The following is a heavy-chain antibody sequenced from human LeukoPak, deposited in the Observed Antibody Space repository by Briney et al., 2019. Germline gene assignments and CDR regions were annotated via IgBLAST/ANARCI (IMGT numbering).Heavy chain of an antibody. CDR2: IYSGGNT. V-gene: IGHV4-61*02. CDR3: ARDNSARAPDY. J-gene: IGHJ4*02. CDR1: GDSISSDDYY. D-gene: IGHD2-21*01. Sequence: SETLSLTCTVSGDSISSDDYYWTWIRQPAGKGLEWIGRIYSGGNTNYNPSLKSRVTISLDTSKNQFSLKLTSVTAADTAVYYCARDNSARAPDYWGQGTLVTVSS.